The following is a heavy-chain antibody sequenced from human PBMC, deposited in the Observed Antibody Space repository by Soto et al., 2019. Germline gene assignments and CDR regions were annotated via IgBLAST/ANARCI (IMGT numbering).Heavy chain of an antibody. D-gene: IGHD2-2*01. V-gene: IGHV3-30*18. J-gene: IGHJ6*02. CDR1: GFTFSNYG. CDR3: AKVTGYCSSSSCRRDYYYYYGMDV. Sequence: QVQLVESGGGMVQPGRSLRLSCAASGFTFSNYGMHWVRQAPGKGLEWVAVISYDGSDKYYADSVKGRFSISRDNSKNTLYLQMNRLRAEDTAVYYCAKVTGYCSSSSCRRDYYYYYGMDVWGQGTTVTVSS. CDR2: ISYDGSDK.